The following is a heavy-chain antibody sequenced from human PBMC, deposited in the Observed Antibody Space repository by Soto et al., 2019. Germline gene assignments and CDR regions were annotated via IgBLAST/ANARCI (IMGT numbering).Heavy chain of an antibody. V-gene: IGHV4-39*01. J-gene: IGHJ6*03. Sequence: SETLSLTCTVSGDSIINNNFYWGWIRQPPGKGLEWIGSIYYSGSTYYNPSLKSRVTISVDTSNNQLSLKLSSVTAADTAVYYCARHYGYYSHYMDVWTKGTTVTVSS. CDR2: IYYSGST. CDR1: GDSIINNNFY. CDR3: ARHYGYYSHYMDV. D-gene: IGHD3-10*01.